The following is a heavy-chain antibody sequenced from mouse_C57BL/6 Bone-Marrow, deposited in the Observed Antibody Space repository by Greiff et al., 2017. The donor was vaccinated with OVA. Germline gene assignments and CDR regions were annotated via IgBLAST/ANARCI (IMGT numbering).Heavy chain of an antibody. V-gene: IGHV1-76*01. Sequence: VQLQQSGAELVRPGASVKLSCKASGYTFTDYYISWVKQRPGQGLEWIARIYPGSGNIYYNEKFKGKATLTAEKSSSTAYMQLSSLTSDDSAVYFYASSGRLRDVFDYWGQGTTLTVSS. CDR2: IYPGSGNI. CDR1: GYTFTDYY. D-gene: IGHD2-2*01. CDR3: ASSGRLRDVFDY. J-gene: IGHJ2*01.